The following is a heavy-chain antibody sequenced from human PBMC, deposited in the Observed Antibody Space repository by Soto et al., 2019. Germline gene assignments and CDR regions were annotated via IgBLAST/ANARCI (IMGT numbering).Heavy chain of an antibody. D-gene: IGHD2-21*01. J-gene: IGHJ5*02. V-gene: IGHV4-39*01. CDR3: GGQRSNNSRRLSLLYP. CDR2: IHSSGAT. Sequence: QLQLQESGPGLVKPSETLSLTCTVSDGSISSSTYSWGWIRQPPRKGLEWIGSIHSSGATYYNVSLKSRVTVSVVTSNNQFALMLNSLTAADSGVYDCGGQRSNNSRRLSLLYPWGQETLVSVS. CDR1: DGSISSSTYS.